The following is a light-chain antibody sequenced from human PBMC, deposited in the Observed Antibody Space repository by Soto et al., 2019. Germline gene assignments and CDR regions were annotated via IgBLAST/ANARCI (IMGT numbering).Light chain of an antibody. CDR1: QTISRW. J-gene: IGKJ1*01. CDR2: DVS. Sequence: DIQITQSPSALSAYVGDRVTITCRASQTISRWLAWYQQKPGKAPKLLIYDVSSLESGVPSRFSGGGSGTEFTLTISILQPDDSATYYCQPYYTFWTFGHGTKVDIK. CDR3: QPYYTFWT. V-gene: IGKV1-5*01.